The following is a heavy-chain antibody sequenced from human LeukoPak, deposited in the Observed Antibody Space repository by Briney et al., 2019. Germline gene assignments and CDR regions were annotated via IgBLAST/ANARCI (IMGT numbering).Heavy chain of an antibody. CDR2: INPNSGGT. CDR1: GYTFTSYG. CDR3: ARDRRPILELYYYYYYMDV. V-gene: IGHV1-2*02. D-gene: IGHD3-3*01. Sequence: ASVKVSCKASGYTFTSYGISWVRQAPGQGLEWMGWINPNSGGTNYAQKFQGRVTMTRDTSISTAYMELSRLRSDDTAVYYCARDRRPILELYYYYYYMDVWGKGTTVTVSS. J-gene: IGHJ6*03.